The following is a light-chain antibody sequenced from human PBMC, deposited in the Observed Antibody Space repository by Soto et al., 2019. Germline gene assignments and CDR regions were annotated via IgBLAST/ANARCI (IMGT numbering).Light chain of an antibody. CDR2: STN. Sequence: QAVVTQEPSLTVSPGGTVTLTCATSTGAVTSGYYPNWFQQKPGQAPRALIYSTNNKYSWTPARCSGSLLGGKAALTLSGVQPEDEADYYCLLYYGGQLGVFGGGTKVTVL. V-gene: IGLV7-43*01. CDR3: LLYYGGQLGV. CDR1: TGAVTSGYY. J-gene: IGLJ2*01.